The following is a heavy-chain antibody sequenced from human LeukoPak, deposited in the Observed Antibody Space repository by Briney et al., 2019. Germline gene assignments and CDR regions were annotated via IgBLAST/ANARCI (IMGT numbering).Heavy chain of an antibody. Sequence: GGSLRLSCAASGFTFSSYSMNWVRQAPGKGLEWVSSISSSSSYICYADSVKGRFTISRDNSKNTLYLQMNSLRAEDTAVYYCARDRLGGGITGSDDFDYWGQGTLVTVSS. CDR1: GFTFSSYS. J-gene: IGHJ4*02. V-gene: IGHV3-21*01. D-gene: IGHD1-20*01. CDR2: ISSSSSYI. CDR3: ARDRLGGGITGSDDFDY.